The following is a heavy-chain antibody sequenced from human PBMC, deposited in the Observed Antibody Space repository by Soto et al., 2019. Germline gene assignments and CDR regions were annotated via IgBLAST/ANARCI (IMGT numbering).Heavy chain of an antibody. J-gene: IGHJ4*02. V-gene: IGHV4-30-4*01. D-gene: IGHD6-6*01. Sequence: SETLSLTCTVSGGSISSDDYYWTWIRQPPGKVLEWIGYTYHSGRTSYNPSLDSRITISMDTSKNRFSLKLSSVSAADTAVYYCARDRSNSPDYFDYWGQGALVTVSS. CDR1: GGSISSDDYY. CDR2: TYHSGRT. CDR3: ARDRSNSPDYFDY.